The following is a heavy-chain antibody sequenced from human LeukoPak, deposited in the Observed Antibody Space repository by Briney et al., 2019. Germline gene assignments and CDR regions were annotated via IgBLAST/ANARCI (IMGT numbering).Heavy chain of an antibody. Sequence: PGRSLRLSCAASGFTLSSYAMSWVRQPPGKALEGVSAITCSGGSTYYADSVKGRLTIYRHNSKNTLYLQMNSLRAEDTAVYYCAKVGYSSSWYDSGFDYWGQGTLAPVSS. V-gene: IGHV3-23*01. CDR3: AKVGYSSSWYDSGFDY. CDR1: GFTLSSYA. D-gene: IGHD6-13*01. CDR2: ITCSGGST. J-gene: IGHJ4*02.